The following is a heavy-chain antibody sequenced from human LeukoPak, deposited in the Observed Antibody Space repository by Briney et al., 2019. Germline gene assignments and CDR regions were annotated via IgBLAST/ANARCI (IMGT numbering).Heavy chain of an antibody. CDR1: GGSIRSYY. CDR2: IYYSGST. CDR3: ARSGYSYGQGAFDI. J-gene: IGHJ3*02. D-gene: IGHD5-18*01. Sequence: KPSETLSLTCTVSGGSIRSYYWSWIRQPPGKGLEWIGYIYYSGSTNYNPSLKSRVTISVDTSKNQFSLKLSSVTAADTAVYYCARSGYSYGQGAFDIWGQGTMVTVSS. V-gene: IGHV4-59*01.